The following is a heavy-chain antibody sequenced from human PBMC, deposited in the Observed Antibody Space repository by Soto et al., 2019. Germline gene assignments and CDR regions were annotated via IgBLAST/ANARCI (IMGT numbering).Heavy chain of an antibody. CDR1: GFSLSTGGMR. CDR2: IDWDDDK. Sequence: SGPTLVNPTQTLTLTCTFSGFSLSTGGMRVSWIRQPPGKALEWLARIDWDDDKFYSTSLKTRLTISKDTSKNQVVLTMTNMDPVDTGTYYCARNGVYCTNGVCYTNNWFDPWGQGTLVTVSS. CDR3: ARNGVYCTNGVCYTNNWFDP. D-gene: IGHD2-8*01. J-gene: IGHJ5*02. V-gene: IGHV2-70*04.